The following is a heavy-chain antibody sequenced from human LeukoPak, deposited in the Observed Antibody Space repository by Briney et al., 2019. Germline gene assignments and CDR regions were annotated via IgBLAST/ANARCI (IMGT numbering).Heavy chain of an antibody. CDR2: IIPILGIA. CDR3: ARDSGYGGNPHSFDY. V-gene: IGHV1-69*04. J-gene: IGHJ4*02. D-gene: IGHD4-23*01. Sequence: ASVKVSCKASGCTFSSYAISWVRQAPGQGLEWMGRIIPILGIANYAQKFQGRVTITADKSTSTAYMELSSLRSEDTAVYYCARDSGYGGNPHSFDYWGQGTLVTVSS. CDR1: GCTFSSYA.